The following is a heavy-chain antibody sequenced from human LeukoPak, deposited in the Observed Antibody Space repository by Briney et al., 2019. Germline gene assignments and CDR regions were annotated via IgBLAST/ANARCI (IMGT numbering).Heavy chain of an antibody. CDR3: AKEYYDFWSGYEEIDAFDI. CDR2: ISANNGNT. Sequence: ASVKVSCKASGYTFTSYGISWVRQAPGQGLEWMGWISANNGNTNYAQKLQGRVTMTTDTSTSTAYMELRSLRSDDTAVYYCAKEYYDFWSGYEEIDAFDIWGQGTMVTVSS. J-gene: IGHJ3*02. V-gene: IGHV1-18*01. D-gene: IGHD3-3*01. CDR1: GYTFTSYG.